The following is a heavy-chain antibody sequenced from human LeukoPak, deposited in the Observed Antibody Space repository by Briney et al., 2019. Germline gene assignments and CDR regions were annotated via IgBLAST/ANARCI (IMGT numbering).Heavy chain of an antibody. J-gene: IGHJ4*02. CDR2: INPNSGGT. D-gene: IGHD6-13*01. CDR3: ARDLNGIELGIDY. V-gene: IGHV1-2*02. CDR1: GYTFTGYY. Sequence: ASVKVSCKASGYTFTGYYMHWVRQAPGQGLEWMGWINPNSGGTNYAQKFQGRVTITRDTSISTAYMELSRLRSDDTAVYYCARDLNGIELGIDYWGQGTLVTVSS.